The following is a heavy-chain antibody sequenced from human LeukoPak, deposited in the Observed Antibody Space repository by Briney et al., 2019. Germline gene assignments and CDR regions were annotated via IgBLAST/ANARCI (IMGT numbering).Heavy chain of an antibody. CDR3: ARDSSLERIAVASFDY. CDR1: GFTFSSYS. Sequence: PGGSLRLSCAASGFTFSSYSMNWVRQVPGKGLEWVSSISSSSSYIYYADSVKGRFTISRDNAKNSLYLQMNSLRAEDTAVYYCARDSSLERIAVASFDYWGQGTLVTVSS. D-gene: IGHD6-19*01. CDR2: ISSSSSYI. V-gene: IGHV3-21*01. J-gene: IGHJ4*02.